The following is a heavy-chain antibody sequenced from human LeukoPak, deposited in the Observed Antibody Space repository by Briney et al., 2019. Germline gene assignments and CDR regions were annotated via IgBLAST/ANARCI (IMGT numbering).Heavy chain of an antibody. J-gene: IGHJ3*02. D-gene: IGHD2-2*01. CDR3: ARSIVVVPAAPHDAFDI. V-gene: IGHV1-18*01. Sequence: ASVKVSCKASGYTFTSYGISWVRQAPGQGLEWMGWISAYNGNTNYAQKLQGRVTITADESTSTAYMELSSLRSEDTAVYYCARSIVVVPAAPHDAFDIWGQGTMVTVSS. CDR2: ISAYNGNT. CDR1: GYTFTSYG.